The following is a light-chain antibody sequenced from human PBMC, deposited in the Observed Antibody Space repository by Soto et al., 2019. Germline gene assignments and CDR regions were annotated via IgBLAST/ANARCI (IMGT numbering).Light chain of an antibody. CDR2: EVS. CDR1: SSDVGGYNY. V-gene: IGLV2-14*01. CDR3: SSYTTSGTAV. Sequence: QSALTQPASVSGSPGQTITISCTGTSSDVGGYNYLSWYQQHPGKAPKVMIYEVSQRPSGVSNRFSGSNSGNTASLTISGLEAEDDADYFCSSYTTSGTAVFGGGTKLTVL. J-gene: IGLJ3*02.